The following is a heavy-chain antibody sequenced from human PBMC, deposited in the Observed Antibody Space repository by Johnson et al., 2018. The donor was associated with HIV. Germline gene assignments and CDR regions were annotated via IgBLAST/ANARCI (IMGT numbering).Heavy chain of an antibody. CDR1: RFTFSDYY. CDR3: ARNEYCNYGGRDAFDI. V-gene: IGHV3-11*04. D-gene: IGHD4-11*01. CDR2: ISSSGGTI. J-gene: IGHJ3*02. Sequence: QMQLVESGGGLVQPGGSLRLSCAASRFTFSDYYMSWIRQTPGKGLEWVSYISSSGGTIYYADSVKGRFSISRDNAKNSLYLQMNGLRAEDTAVYYCARNEYCNYGGRDAFDIWGQGTMVTVPS.